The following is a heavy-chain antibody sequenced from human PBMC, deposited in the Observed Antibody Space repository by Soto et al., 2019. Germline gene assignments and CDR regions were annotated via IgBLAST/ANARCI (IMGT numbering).Heavy chain of an antibody. CDR1: GFTFSSYG. CDR3: AKERGGSSYYFDY. CDR2: ISWDGGST. V-gene: IGHV3-43*01. J-gene: IGHJ4*02. D-gene: IGHD6-6*01. Sequence: GGSLRLSCAASGFTFSSYGMHWVRQAPGKGLEWVSLISWDGGSTYYADSVKGRFTISRDNSKNSLYLQMNSLRTEDTALYYCAKERGGSSYYFDYWGQGALVTVSS.